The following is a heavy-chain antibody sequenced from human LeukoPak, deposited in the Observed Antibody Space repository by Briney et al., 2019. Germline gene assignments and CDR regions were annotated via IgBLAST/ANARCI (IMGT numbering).Heavy chain of an antibody. Sequence: SETLSLTCAVYGGSLSGYYWSWIRQPPGKGLEWIGEINHSGSTNYNPSLKSRVTISVDTSKNQFSLKLSSVTAADTAVYYCASNGDDFWSGYSDYWGQGTLVTVSS. CDR1: GGSLSGYY. V-gene: IGHV4-34*01. J-gene: IGHJ4*02. D-gene: IGHD3-3*01. CDR2: INHSGST. CDR3: ASNGDDFWSGYSDY.